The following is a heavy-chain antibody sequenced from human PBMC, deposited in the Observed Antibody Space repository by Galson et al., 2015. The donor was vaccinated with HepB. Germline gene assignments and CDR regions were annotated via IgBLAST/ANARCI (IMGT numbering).Heavy chain of an antibody. J-gene: IGHJ6*03. CDR3: ARQVFGSNSDQENYNYYNMDV. Sequence: TLSLTCAVSGASISSGGYCWGWIRQPPGKGLEWIGHIHHRGYTYYNPSFKSRVTISVDRSNNQFSLKLTSVTAADTAVYYCARQVFGSNSDQENYNYYNMDVWGNGTTVTVSS. CDR2: IHHRGYT. CDR1: GASISSGGYC. D-gene: IGHD6-6*01. V-gene: IGHV4-30-2*01.